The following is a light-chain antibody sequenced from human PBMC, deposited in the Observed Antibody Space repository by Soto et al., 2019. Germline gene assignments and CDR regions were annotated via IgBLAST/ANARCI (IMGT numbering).Light chain of an antibody. CDR3: QQYRSSPPTWT. J-gene: IGKJ1*01. Sequence: EIVLTQSPGTLSLSPGERATLSCRTSQSVSSSYLAWYQQKRGQAPRLLIYDASSRATGIPDRFSGSGSGTDFTLTISRLEPADSAVYYCQQYRSSPPTWTFGQGTEVEIK. CDR1: QSVSSSY. V-gene: IGKV3-20*01. CDR2: DAS.